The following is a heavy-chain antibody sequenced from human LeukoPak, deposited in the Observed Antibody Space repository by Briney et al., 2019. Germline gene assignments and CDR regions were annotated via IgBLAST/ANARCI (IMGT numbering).Heavy chain of an antibody. CDR3: ARDHNWGPDY. V-gene: IGHV1-2*02. Sequence: ASVKVSCRALGYTFTDHYFHWLRQAPGQGIEWMGWIHPGRGDTNIAQKFQGRVSLTRDMSISTAYMELSRLTSDDTAVYYCARDHNWGPDYWGQGTLVSVSS. CDR1: GYTFTDHY. D-gene: IGHD7-27*01. J-gene: IGHJ4*02. CDR2: IHPGRGDT.